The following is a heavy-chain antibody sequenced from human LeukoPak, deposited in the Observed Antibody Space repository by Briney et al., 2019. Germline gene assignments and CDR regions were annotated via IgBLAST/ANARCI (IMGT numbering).Heavy chain of an antibody. J-gene: IGHJ6*02. CDR3: ARETTRSGWSLYYYYYGMDV. CDR1: GYTFTSYG. D-gene: IGHD6-19*01. V-gene: IGHV1-18*01. Sequence: GASVKVSCKASGYTFTSYGISWVRQAPGQGLEWMGWISAYNGNTNYGQKLQGRVTMTTDTSTSTAYMELRSLRSDDTAVYYCARETTRSGWSLYYYYYGMDVWGQGTTVTVSS. CDR2: ISAYNGNT.